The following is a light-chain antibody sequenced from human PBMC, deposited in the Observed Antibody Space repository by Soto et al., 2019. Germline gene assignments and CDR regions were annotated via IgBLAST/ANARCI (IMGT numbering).Light chain of an antibody. CDR1: QTVSTN. CDR2: DAS. CDR3: QQYNKWPRT. Sequence: EIVMTQSPATLSVSPGERVTLSCRASQTVSTNLVWYHQKPGQAPRLLIYDASTRATGIPARYSGSGSGTEFNFTICSLQSEDFAVYYCQQYNKWPRTFGQGTKVDIK. J-gene: IGKJ1*01. V-gene: IGKV3-15*01.